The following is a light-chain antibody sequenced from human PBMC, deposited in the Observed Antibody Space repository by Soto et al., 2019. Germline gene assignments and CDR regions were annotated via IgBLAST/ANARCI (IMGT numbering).Light chain of an antibody. V-gene: IGKV1-9*01. CDR1: QGISIY. CDR3: QRLNSYT. CDR2: AAS. Sequence: IQLTQSTSSLSASVGDRVTITCRASQGISIYLAWYQQKPGKVPKLLIYAASTLQSGVASRFSGSGSGTEFTRTISSLQPEDFASYYCQRLNSYTFGGGTKVDIK. J-gene: IGKJ4*01.